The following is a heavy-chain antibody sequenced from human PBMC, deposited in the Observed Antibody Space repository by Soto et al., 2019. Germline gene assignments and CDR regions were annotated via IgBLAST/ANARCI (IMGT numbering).Heavy chain of an antibody. D-gene: IGHD2-2*02. CDR3: ARHAQRIAYCSSTSCYTNWFDP. Sequence: SETLSLTCTVSGGSISSSSYYWGWIRQPPGKGLEWIGSIYYSGSTYYNPSLKSRVTISVDTSKNQFSLKLGSVTAADTAVYYCARHAQRIAYCSSTSCYTNWFDPWGQGTLVTVSS. CDR2: IYYSGST. V-gene: IGHV4-39*01. J-gene: IGHJ5*02. CDR1: GGSISSSSYY.